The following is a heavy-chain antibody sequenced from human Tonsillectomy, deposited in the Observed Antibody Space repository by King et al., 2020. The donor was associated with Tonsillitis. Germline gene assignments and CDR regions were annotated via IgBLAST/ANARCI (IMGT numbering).Heavy chain of an antibody. V-gene: IGHV1-69*01. D-gene: IGHD1-1*01. Sequence: VQLVESGAEGKKPGSSVKVSCKAFVGTFSSYAINWVGQAPGQGLEWMGGIIPLFGTTNGAQKFQGRVTITADESTSTAYMELSSLRSEDTAVYYCARQTGPYNWFDPWGQGTLVTVSS. J-gene: IGHJ5*02. CDR2: IIPLFGTT. CDR1: VGTFSSYA. CDR3: ARQTGPYNWFDP.